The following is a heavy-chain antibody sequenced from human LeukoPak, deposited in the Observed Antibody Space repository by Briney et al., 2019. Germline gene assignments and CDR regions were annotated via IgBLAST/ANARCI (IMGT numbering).Heavy chain of an antibody. CDR1: VGSISSGSYY. CDR3: AREKVATITSNWFDP. CDR2: IYTSGST. Sequence: SETLSLTCTVSVGSISSGSYYWSWIRQPAGKGLEWIGRIYTSGSTNYNPSLKSRVTISVDTSKNQFSLKLSSVTAADTAVYYCAREKVATITSNWFDPWGQGTLVTVSS. D-gene: IGHD5-12*01. V-gene: IGHV4-61*02. J-gene: IGHJ5*02.